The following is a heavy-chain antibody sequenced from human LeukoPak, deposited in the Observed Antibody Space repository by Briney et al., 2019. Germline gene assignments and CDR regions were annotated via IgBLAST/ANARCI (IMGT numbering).Heavy chain of an antibody. D-gene: IGHD3-3*01. V-gene: IGHV3-23*01. CDR1: GFTFSSYW. Sequence: PGGSLRLSCAASGFTFSSYWMSWVRQAPGKGLEWVSAISGSGGSTYYADSVKGRFTISRDNSMHTLYLQMNSLRAEDTAIYYCAKDFFVGPTHWQGFGSWGQGTLVTVSS. CDR2: ISGSGGST. CDR3: AKDFFVGPTHWQGFGS. J-gene: IGHJ4*02.